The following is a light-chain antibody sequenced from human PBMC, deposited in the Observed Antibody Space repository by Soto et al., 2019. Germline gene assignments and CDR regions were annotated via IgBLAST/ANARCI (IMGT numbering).Light chain of an antibody. V-gene: IGKV1-9*01. CDR1: QDISSY. CDR3: QQHKSYPHS. Sequence: DIQLTQSPSFLSASVGDRVTITCRTSQDISSYLAWYQQKPGKAPQLLISAASTLQSGVPSWFSGSGSGTDFTLTISSLQPEDFATYYCQQHKSYPHSFGGGTKVEI. J-gene: IGKJ4*01. CDR2: AAS.